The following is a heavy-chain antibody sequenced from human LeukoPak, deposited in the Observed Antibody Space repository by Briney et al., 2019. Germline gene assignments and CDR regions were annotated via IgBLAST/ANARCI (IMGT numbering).Heavy chain of an antibody. Sequence: GGSLRLSCAASGFTFSSYGMTWVRQAPGKGLEWVSYISSSSSTIYYADSVKGRFTISRDNAKNSLYLQLNSLRAEDTAVYYCAREAYYYDSSAPYYFDYWGQGTLVTVSS. CDR3: AREAYYYDSSAPYYFDY. J-gene: IGHJ4*02. V-gene: IGHV3-48*01. CDR2: ISSSSSTI. D-gene: IGHD3-22*01. CDR1: GFTFSSYG.